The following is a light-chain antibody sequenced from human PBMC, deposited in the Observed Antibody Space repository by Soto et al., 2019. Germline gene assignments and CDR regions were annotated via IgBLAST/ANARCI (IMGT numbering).Light chain of an antibody. V-gene: IGLV4-69*01. CDR3: QTWGTGIYWV. CDR2: LNSDGSH. Sequence: QLVLTQSPSASASLGASVKLTCTPSSGHSSYAIAWHQQQPEKGPRYLMKLNSDGSHSKGDGIPDRFSGSSSGAERYLTISSLQSEDEADYYCQTWGTGIYWVFGGGTKLTVL. J-gene: IGLJ3*02. CDR1: SGHSSYA.